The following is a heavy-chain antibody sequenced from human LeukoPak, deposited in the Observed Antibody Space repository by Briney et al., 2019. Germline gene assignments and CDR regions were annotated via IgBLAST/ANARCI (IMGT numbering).Heavy chain of an antibody. CDR2: IIPIFGTA. Sequence: SVKVSCKASGGTFSSYAISWVRQAPGQGLEWMGGIIPIFGTANYAQKFQGRVTITADESTSTAYMELSSLRSEDTAVYYCARGKYYVWGSYRQPPPDYWGQGTLVTVSS. V-gene: IGHV1-69*01. CDR3: ARGKYYVWGSYRQPPPDY. J-gene: IGHJ4*02. D-gene: IGHD3-16*02. CDR1: GGTFSSYA.